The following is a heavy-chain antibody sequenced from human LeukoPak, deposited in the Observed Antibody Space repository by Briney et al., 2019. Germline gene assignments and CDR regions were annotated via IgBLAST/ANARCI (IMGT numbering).Heavy chain of an antibody. D-gene: IGHD3-9*01. CDR1: GFSAADNY. CDR2: VSDGGST. J-gene: IGHJ6*03. Sequence: GGSLRLSCAASGFSAADNYMSWVRQAPGKGLEWVSVVSDGGSTYYADSVKGRFTISRGNSKYTLYLQMSSLRAEDTAVYYCAKGGGFDWLNYYYMDVWGKGTTVIISS. CDR3: AKGGGFDWLNYYYMDV. V-gene: IGHV3-53*01.